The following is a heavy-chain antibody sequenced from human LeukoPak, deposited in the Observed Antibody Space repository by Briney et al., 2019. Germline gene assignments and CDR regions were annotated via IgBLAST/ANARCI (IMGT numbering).Heavy chain of an antibody. Sequence: GASVKVSCKASGGTFSSYAISWVRQAPGQGLEWMGRIIPILGIANYAQKFQGRVTITADESTSTAYMELSSLRSEDTAVYYCARDTRVVPAVPYYYYYGMDVWGQGTTVTVSS. CDR3: ARDTRVVPAVPYYYYYGMDV. J-gene: IGHJ6*02. D-gene: IGHD2-2*01. CDR1: GGTFSSYA. CDR2: IIPILGIA. V-gene: IGHV1-69*04.